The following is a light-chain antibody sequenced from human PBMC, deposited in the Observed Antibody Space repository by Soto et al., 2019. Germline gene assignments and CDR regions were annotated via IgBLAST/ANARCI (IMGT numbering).Light chain of an antibody. CDR1: QSVSSN. CDR2: DAS. J-gene: IGKJ4*01. Sequence: ENVLTQSPATLSLSPGERATLSCRASQSVSSNLAGYQQKPGQAPRLLIFDASNRATGIPVRFSGSGSGTDFTLTISSLQPEDFAVYYCHQRSNWPPTFGGGTKVDIK. V-gene: IGKV3-11*01. CDR3: HQRSNWPPT.